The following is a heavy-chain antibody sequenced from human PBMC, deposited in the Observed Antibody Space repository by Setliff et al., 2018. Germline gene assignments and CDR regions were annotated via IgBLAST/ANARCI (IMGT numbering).Heavy chain of an antibody. V-gene: IGHV3-74*01. CDR3: ARGHSSGLTEDAFDM. J-gene: IGHJ3*02. CDR2: ITSDGSST. CDR1: GLTFSSYW. Sequence: RGSLRLSCAASGLTFSSYWMHWVRQAPGKGLVWVSRITSDGSSTSYADSVKGRFTISRDNAKNTLYLQVNSLRAEDTAVYYCARGHSSGLTEDAFDMWGQGTMVTVSS. D-gene: IGHD3-22*01.